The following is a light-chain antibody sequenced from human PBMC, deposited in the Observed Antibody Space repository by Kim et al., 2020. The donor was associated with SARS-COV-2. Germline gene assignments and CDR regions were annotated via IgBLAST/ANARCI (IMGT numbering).Light chain of an antibody. Sequence: DIQMTQSPSSLSASVGDRVTITCRASQAIASYLAWYQQSPGSVPKLLIYAASTLQSEVPSRFSGRGYGTDFTLTISSLQPEDVAVYYCQRYNSAPLTFGGGTKVDIK. V-gene: IGKV1-27*01. CDR1: QAIASY. CDR2: AAS. J-gene: IGKJ4*01. CDR3: QRYNSAPLT.